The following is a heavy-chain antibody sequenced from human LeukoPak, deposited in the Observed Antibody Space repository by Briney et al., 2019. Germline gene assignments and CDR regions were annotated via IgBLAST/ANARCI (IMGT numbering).Heavy chain of an antibody. D-gene: IGHD3-10*01. CDR1: GYTFTSYG. CDR2: ISVYNGNT. V-gene: IGHV1-18*01. Sequence: ASVKVSCKASGYTFTSYGISWVRQAPGQGLEWMGWISVYNGNTNYAQKFRGRVTMTTDTSTSTAYMELRSLRPDDTAVYYCARAHYYASGSPTNWFDPWGQGMLVIVSS. CDR3: ARAHYYASGSPTNWFDP. J-gene: IGHJ5*02.